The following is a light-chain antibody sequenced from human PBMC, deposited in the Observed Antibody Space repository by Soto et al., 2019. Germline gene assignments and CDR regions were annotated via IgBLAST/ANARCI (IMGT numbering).Light chain of an antibody. J-gene: IGLJ1*01. CDR1: SSDVGGYNY. Sequence: QSALAQPASVSGSPGQSITISCTGTSSDVGGYNYVSWYQQHPGKAPKLMIYEVSNRPSGVSNRFSGSKSGNTASLTISWLQAEDEADYYCSSNAGSTFYVFGTGTKVTVL. CDR3: SSNAGSTFYV. CDR2: EVS. V-gene: IGLV2-14*01.